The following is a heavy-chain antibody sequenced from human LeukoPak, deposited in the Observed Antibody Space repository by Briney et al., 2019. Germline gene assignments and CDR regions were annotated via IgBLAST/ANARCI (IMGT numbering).Heavy chain of an antibody. D-gene: IGHD1-26*01. J-gene: IGHJ4*02. CDR3: ARAHSGNYQHLDY. V-gene: IGHV4-59*08. CDR1: GGSINSYY. CDR2: VYYSGST. Sequence: SETLSLTCAVSGGSINSYYWSWIRQPPGKGLEWIGYVYYSGSTNYNPSLKSRLTISVDTSKNQFSLKLSSVTAADTAVYFCARAHSGNYQHLDYWGQGTLVTVSS.